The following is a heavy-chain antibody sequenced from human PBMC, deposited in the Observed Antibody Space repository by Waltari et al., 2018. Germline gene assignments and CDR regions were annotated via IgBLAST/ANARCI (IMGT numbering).Heavy chain of an antibody. D-gene: IGHD5-18*01. CDR1: GFTFSSYS. CDR3: ARGARGYSYGTDY. J-gene: IGHJ4*02. CDR2: VRMRRRYR. V-gene: IGHV3-21*01. Sequence: EVPLVESGGVLFKPVLSLILSCAASGFTFSSYSLNWVRRAPGKGLDGVASVRMRRRYRDDADAVKCRCTISRDNAKNSLYRQMNSLRAEDTAVYDCARGARGYSYGTDYWGQGTLVTVSS.